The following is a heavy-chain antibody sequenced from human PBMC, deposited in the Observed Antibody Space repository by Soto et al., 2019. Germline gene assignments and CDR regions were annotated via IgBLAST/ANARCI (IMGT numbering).Heavy chain of an antibody. J-gene: IGHJ4*02. CDR3: ARAYCSGGSCYDY. V-gene: IGHV1-69*02. CDR1: GGTFSSYT. D-gene: IGHD2-15*01. Sequence: GASVKVSCKASGGTFSSYTISWVRQAPGQGLEWMGRIIPILGIANYAQKFQGRVTITADKSTSTAYMELSSLRSEDTAVYYCARAYCSGGSCYDYWGQGTLVTVSS. CDR2: IIPILGIA.